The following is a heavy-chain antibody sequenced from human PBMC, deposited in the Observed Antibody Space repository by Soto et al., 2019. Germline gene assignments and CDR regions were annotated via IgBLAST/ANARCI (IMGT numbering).Heavy chain of an antibody. CDR2: ISSDGIIT. V-gene: IGHV3-74*01. Sequence: HPGGSLRLSCAASGFTFSSCWMHWVRQAPGKGLVWVSRISSDGIITQYADSVKGRFTISRDNAKNTLYLQMNSLRVEDTAVYYCARDLVSGSGSFGHCGQGNLVTVSS. D-gene: IGHD3-10*01. CDR3: ARDLVSGSGSFGH. J-gene: IGHJ4*02. CDR1: GFTFSSCW.